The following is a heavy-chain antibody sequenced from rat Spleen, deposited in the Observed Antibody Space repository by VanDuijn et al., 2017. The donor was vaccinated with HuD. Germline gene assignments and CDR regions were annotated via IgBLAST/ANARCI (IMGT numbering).Heavy chain of an antibody. CDR1: GFTFSNYY. CDR3: TRDYSSYAPFDY. Sequence: EVQLVESGGGLVQPGRSLKLSCAASGFTFSNYYMAWVRQAPTKGLEWVASITNSGGSTYYRDSVKGRFTISRDNAKSTLYLQMDSLRSEDTATYYCTRDYSSYAPFDYWGQGVMVTVSS. V-gene: IGHV5S23*01. J-gene: IGHJ2*01. CDR2: ITNSGGST. D-gene: IGHD1-2*01.